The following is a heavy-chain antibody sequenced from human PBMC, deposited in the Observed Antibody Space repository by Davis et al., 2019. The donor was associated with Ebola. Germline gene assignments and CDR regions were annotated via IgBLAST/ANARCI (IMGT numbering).Heavy chain of an antibody. CDR1: GFSFSSYG. CDR3: ARDPLSREYTNARHWFDS. CDR2: ISYDGSNK. V-gene: IGHV3-30*03. D-gene: IGHD1-1*01. Sequence: PGGSLRLSCAASGFSFSSYGMHWVRQAPGKGLEWVAVISYDGSNKYYADSVKGRFTISRDNSKNTLYLQMNTLRAEDTAVYYCARDPLSREYTNARHWFDSWGQGTLVTVSS. J-gene: IGHJ5*01.